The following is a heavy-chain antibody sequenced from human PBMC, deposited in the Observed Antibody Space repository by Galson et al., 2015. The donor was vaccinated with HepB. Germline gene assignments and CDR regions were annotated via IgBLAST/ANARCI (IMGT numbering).Heavy chain of an antibody. CDR1: GFTFSSYE. CDR2: ISSSGSTI. V-gene: IGHV3-48*03. CDR3: ARGSRDGYIPADY. D-gene: IGHD5-24*01. J-gene: IGHJ4*02. Sequence: SLRLSCAASGFTFSSYEMNWVRQAPGKGLEWVSYISSSGSTIYYADSVKGRFTISRDNAKNSLYLQMNSLRAEDTAVYYCARGSRDGYIPADYWGQGTLVTVSS.